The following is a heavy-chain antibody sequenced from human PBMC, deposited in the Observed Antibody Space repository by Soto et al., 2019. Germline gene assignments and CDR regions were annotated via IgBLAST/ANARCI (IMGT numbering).Heavy chain of an antibody. Sequence: GQSLKISCKGSGYSFTSLCIGRVRQMPGKGLEWMGIIYPGDSDTRYSPSFQGQVTISADKSISTAYLQWSNLKASDTAMYYCVTMYSNIDYWGQGTLVTSPQ. D-gene: IGHD4-4*01. CDR3: VTMYSNIDY. CDR1: GYSFTSLC. CDR2: IYPGDSDT. J-gene: IGHJ4*02. V-gene: IGHV5-51*01.